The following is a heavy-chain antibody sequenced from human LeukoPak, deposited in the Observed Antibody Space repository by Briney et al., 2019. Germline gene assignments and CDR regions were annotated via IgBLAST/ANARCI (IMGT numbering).Heavy chain of an antibody. D-gene: IGHD6-19*01. V-gene: IGHV3-21*01. Sequence: PGGSLRLSCAASGFTFSSYSMNGVRQAPGKGLEWVSSISSSSSYIYYADSVKGRFTISRDNAKNSLYLQMNSLRAEDTAVYYCARDHVAVAGCSDYWGQGTLVTVSS. CDR1: GFTFSSYS. J-gene: IGHJ4*02. CDR3: ARDHVAVAGCSDY. CDR2: ISSSSSYI.